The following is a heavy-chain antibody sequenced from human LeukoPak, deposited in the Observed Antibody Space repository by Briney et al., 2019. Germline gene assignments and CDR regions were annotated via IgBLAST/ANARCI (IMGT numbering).Heavy chain of an antibody. Sequence: SETLSPTCTVSGGSVSSGSYYWSWIRQPPGKGLEWIGYIYYSGSTNYNPSLKSRVTISVDTSKNQFSLKLSSVTAADTAVYYCARDSVVGSSTADYWGQGTLVTVSS. CDR1: GGSVSSGSYY. CDR2: IYYSGST. D-gene: IGHD2-15*01. V-gene: IGHV4-61*01. J-gene: IGHJ4*02. CDR3: ARDSVVGSSTADY.